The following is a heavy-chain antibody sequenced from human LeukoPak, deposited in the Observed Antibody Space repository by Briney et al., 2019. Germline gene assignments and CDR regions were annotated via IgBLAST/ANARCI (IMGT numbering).Heavy chain of an antibody. V-gene: IGHV4-39*01. CDR3: ARLGRMVQVPPQD. D-gene: IGHD3-10*01. J-gene: IGHJ4*02. CDR2: IYYRGSS. CDR1: GGSISSSSYY. Sequence: PSETLSLTCTVSGGSISSSSYYWGWIRQPPGKGLEWIGSIYYRGSSYYNPSLKSRVTISVDTSKNQISLKLYSVTAADTAVYYCARLGRMVQVPPQDWGQGTLVTVSS.